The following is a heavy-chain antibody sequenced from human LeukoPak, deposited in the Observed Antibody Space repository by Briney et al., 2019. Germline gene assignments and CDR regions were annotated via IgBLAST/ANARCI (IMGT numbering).Heavy chain of an antibody. J-gene: IGHJ4*02. D-gene: IGHD3-22*01. CDR3: ASLGTVISPPFDY. Sequence: ASVKVSCKASGYTFTSYGISWVRQAPGQGLEWMGWISGYNGNTNYAQKLQGRVTMTTDTSTSTAYMELSRLRSDDTAVYYCASLGTVISPPFDYWGQGTLVTVSS. V-gene: IGHV1-18*01. CDR1: GYTFTSYG. CDR2: ISGYNGNT.